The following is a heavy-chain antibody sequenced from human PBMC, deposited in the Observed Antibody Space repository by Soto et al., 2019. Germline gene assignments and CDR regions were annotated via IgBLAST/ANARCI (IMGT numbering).Heavy chain of an antibody. CDR2: SFHTGSA. D-gene: IGHD2-21*01. CDR3: ARHIAVSGTRGFDH. V-gene: IGHV4-4*02. J-gene: IGHJ4*02. Sequence: QVQLQESGPGLMKPSGTLSLTCAVSGGSITSNWWSWVRQPPGKGLEWIEESFHTGSANYNPSLLGRLTRSMDKSRSHLSLTLNSVTASDTAVYYCARHIAVSGTRGFDHWGQGTLVTVSS. CDR1: GGSITSNW.